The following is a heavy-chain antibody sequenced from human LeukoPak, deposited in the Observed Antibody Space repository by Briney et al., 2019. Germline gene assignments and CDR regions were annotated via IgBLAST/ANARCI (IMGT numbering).Heavy chain of an antibody. V-gene: IGHV3-30*18. CDR1: GFTFSSYG. CDR3: AKELVGATAPEYFQH. Sequence: GRSLRLSCAASGFTFSSYGMHWVRQAPAKGLEWVAVISYDGSNKYYADSVKGRFTISRDNSKNTLYLQMNSLRAEDTAVYYCAKELVGATAPEYFQHWGQGTLVTVSS. J-gene: IGHJ1*01. D-gene: IGHD1-26*01. CDR2: ISYDGSNK.